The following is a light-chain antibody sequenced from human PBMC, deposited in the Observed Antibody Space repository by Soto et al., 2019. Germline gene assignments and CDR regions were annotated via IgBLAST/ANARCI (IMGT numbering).Light chain of an antibody. J-gene: IGKJ1*01. V-gene: IGKV3-20*01. CDR1: QSVRKY. CDR3: QQYDSSPAT. Sequence: EVLLTQSPVTLSLSPGERATLSCRASQSVRKYLAWYQQKRGQPPRLLIHETSSRATGVPARFSGSASGTVFTLTISRVEPEDFAVYYCQQYDSSPATFGQGTKVEL. CDR2: ETS.